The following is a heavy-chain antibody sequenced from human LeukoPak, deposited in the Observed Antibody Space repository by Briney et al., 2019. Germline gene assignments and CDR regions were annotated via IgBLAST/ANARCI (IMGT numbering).Heavy chain of an antibody. J-gene: IGHJ4*02. CDR3: ATRDGDNSYFDY. CDR2: IYPGESDT. V-gene: IGHV5-51*01. CDR1: AYSFTSYW. Sequence: ESPKISCKGSAYSFTSYWIGYVRQMPGKRLEWLGVIYPGESDTRYRPSFQGQVTISADKSISTAYLQWSSLKASDPAMYYCATRDGDNSYFDYWGQGTLVTVSS. D-gene: IGHD5-24*01.